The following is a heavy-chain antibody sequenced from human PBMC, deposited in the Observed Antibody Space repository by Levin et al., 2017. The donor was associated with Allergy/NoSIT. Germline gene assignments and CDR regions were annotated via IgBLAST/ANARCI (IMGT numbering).Heavy chain of an antibody. Sequence: KVSCKGSGYSFTSYWIAWVRQMPGKGLEWMGIIYPGDSDTRYSPSFQGQVTISADKSISTAYLQWSSLKASDTAMYYCARAGEGLTDNFDYWGQGTLVSVSS. CDR1: GYSFTSYW. J-gene: IGHJ4*02. CDR3: ARAGEGLTDNFDY. D-gene: IGHD3-9*01. CDR2: IYPGDSDT. V-gene: IGHV5-51*01.